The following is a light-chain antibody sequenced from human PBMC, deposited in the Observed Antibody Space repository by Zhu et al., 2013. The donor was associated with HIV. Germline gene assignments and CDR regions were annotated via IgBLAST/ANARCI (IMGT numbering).Light chain of an antibody. V-gene: IGKV3-20*01. CDR2: ATS. CDR1: QSVTSGY. J-gene: IGKJ2*01. CDR3: QHSGTSYT. Sequence: EIVLTQSPGTLSLSPGERATLSCRASQSVTSGYLAWYQQRPGQAPRLLIFATSKRASGIPDRFSGSVSGTDFTLTISRLEPEDFAVYYCQHSGTSYTFGQGTKLEIK.